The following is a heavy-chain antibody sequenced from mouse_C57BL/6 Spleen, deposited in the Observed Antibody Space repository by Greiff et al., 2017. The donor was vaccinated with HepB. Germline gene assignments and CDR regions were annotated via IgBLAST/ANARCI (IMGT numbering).Heavy chain of an antibody. D-gene: IGHD1-1*01. CDR2: IHPNSGST. CDR3: ASVYYYGRGRTWFAY. J-gene: IGHJ3*01. Sequence: QVQLQQPGAELVKPGASVKLSCKASGYTFTSYWMHWVKQRPGQGLEWIGMIHPNSGSTNYNEKFKSKATLTVDKSSSTADMQLSSLTSEDSAVYYCASVYYYGRGRTWFAYWGQGTLVTVSA. CDR1: GYTFTSYW. V-gene: IGHV1-64*01.